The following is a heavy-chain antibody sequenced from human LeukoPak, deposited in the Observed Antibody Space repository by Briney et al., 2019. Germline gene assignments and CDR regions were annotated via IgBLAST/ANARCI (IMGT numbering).Heavy chain of an antibody. CDR1: GGTFSSYA. CDR3: ARATNWGFHDSY. Sequence: SVKVSCKASGGTFSSYAISWVRQAPGQGLEWMGGIIPIFGTANYAQKFQGRVTITADKSTSTAYMELSSLRSEDTAVYYCARATNWGFHDSYWGQGTLVTVSS. J-gene: IGHJ4*02. D-gene: IGHD7-27*01. CDR2: IIPIFGTA. V-gene: IGHV1-69*06.